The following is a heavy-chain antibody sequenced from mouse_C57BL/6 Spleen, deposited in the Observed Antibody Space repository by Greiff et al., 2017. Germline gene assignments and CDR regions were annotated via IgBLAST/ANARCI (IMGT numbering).Heavy chain of an antibody. J-gene: IGHJ4*01. Sequence: DVKLVESGPGLVKPSQSLSLTCSVTGYSITSGYYWNWIRQFPGNKLEWMGYISYDGSNNYNPSLKNRISITRDTSKNQFFLKLNSVTTEDTATYYCAQKVNLYYAMDYWGQGTSVTVSS. CDR1: GYSITSGYY. V-gene: IGHV3-6*01. CDR3: AQKVNLYYAMDY. CDR2: ISYDGSN. D-gene: IGHD1-3*01.